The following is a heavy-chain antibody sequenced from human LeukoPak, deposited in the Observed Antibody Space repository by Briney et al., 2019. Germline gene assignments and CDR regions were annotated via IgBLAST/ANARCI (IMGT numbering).Heavy chain of an antibody. J-gene: IGHJ4*02. CDR1: GGSIGSSSYY. D-gene: IGHD6-19*01. CDR3: ASSGWRGFDY. CDR2: IYYSGST. V-gene: IGHV4-39*01. Sequence: SETLSLTCTVSGGSIGSSSYYWGWIRQPPGKGLEWIGSIYYSGSTYYNPSLKSRVTISVDTSKNQFSLKLSSVTAADTAVYYCASSGWRGFDYWGQGTLVTVSS.